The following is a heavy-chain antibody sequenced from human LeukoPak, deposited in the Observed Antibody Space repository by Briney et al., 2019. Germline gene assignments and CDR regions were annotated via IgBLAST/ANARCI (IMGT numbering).Heavy chain of an antibody. J-gene: IGHJ4*02. V-gene: IGHV4-30-4*08. CDR3: ARDKDSSSWYTFDY. D-gene: IGHD6-13*01. CDR1: GGSISSGGYS. CDR2: IYYSGST. Sequence: SETLSLTCAVSGGSISSGGYSWSWIRQPPGKGLEWIGYIYYSGSTYYNPSLKSRVTISVDTSKNQFSLKLSSVTAADTAVYYCARDKDSSSWYTFDYWGQGTLVTVSS.